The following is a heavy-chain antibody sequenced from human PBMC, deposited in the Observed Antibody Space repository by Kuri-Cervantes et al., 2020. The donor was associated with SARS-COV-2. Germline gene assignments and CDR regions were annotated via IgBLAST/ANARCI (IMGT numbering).Heavy chain of an antibody. CDR2: IYWDDDK. CDR1: GFSLSTGGVG. Sequence: SGPTLVKPTQTLTLTCTFSGFSLSTGGVGVGWIRQPPRKAPEWLALIYWDDDKRYSPSLKSRLTVSKDTSKNQVILTMTNMDPVDTATYYCAHSSRDLLTSYYFDFWGQGTLVTVSS. D-gene: IGHD3-9*01. J-gene: IGHJ4*02. CDR3: AHSSRDLLTSYYFDF. V-gene: IGHV2-5*02.